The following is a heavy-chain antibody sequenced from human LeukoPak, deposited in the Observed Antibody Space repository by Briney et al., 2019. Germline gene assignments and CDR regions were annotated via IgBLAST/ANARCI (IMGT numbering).Heavy chain of an antibody. V-gene: IGHV1-2*02. CDR2: INPNSGGT. CDR1: GYTFTGYY. Sequence: ASVKVSCKASGYTFTGYYMHWVRQAPGQGLEWMGWINPNSGGTNYAQKFQGRVTMTRDTSISTAYMELSRLRSDDTAVYYCARDLIPSPWAFWFDPWGQGTLVTVSS. D-gene: IGHD1-26*01. J-gene: IGHJ5*02. CDR3: ARDLIPSPWAFWFDP.